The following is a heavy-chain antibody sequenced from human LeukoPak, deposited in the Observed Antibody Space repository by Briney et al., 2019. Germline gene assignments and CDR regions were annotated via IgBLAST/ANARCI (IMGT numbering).Heavy chain of an antibody. D-gene: IGHD6-6*01. CDR2: IYYSGST. V-gene: IGHV4-59*01. CDR3: ARAYSSSSFDY. J-gene: IGHJ4*02. Sequence: SKTLSLTCTVSGGSISSYYWSWIRQPPGKGLEWIGYIYYSGSTNYNPSLKSRVTISVDTSKNQFSLKLSSVTAADTAVYYCARAYSSSSFDYWGQGTLVTVSS. CDR1: GGSISSYY.